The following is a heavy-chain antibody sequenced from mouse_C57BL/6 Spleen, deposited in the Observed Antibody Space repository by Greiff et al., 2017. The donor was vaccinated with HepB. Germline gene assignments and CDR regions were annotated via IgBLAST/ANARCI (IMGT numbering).Heavy chain of an antibody. V-gene: IGHV1-18*01. J-gene: IGHJ2*01. CDR3: ARGIDYEYFDY. D-gene: IGHD2-4*01. CDR2: INPNNGGT. CDR1: GYTFTDYN. Sequence: EVKLQESGPELVKPGASVKIPCKASGYTFTDYNMDWVKQSHGKSLEWIGDINPNNGGTIYNQKFKGKATLTVDKSSSTAYMELRSLTSEDTAVYYCARGIDYEYFDYWGQGTTLTVSS.